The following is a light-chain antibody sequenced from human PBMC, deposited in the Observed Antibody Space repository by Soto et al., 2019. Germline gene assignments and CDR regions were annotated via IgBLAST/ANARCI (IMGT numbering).Light chain of an antibody. CDR3: QQYGSSPLT. CDR1: QSVSSSY. J-gene: IGKJ4*01. Sequence: EIVVTLSPGTLSLPQSERSTSSWMASQSVSSSYLAWYQQKPGQAPKVLIYRASSRATGIPDRFSGSGSGTDFTLTISRLEPEDFAVYYCQQYGSSPLTFGGGTKVDI. CDR2: RAS. V-gene: IGKV3-20*01.